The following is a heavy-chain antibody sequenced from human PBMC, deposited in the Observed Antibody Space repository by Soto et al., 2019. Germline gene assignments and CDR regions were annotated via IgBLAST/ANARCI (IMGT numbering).Heavy chain of an antibody. V-gene: IGHV1-46*01. CDR3: ASLAYCGGDCYSAAFDI. D-gene: IGHD2-21*02. J-gene: IGHJ3*02. Sequence: ASVKVSCKASGYPFGAYYMHWVRQAPGQGLEWMGIINPSDGRTTYAQKFQGRLTLTRDTSSSTLFMELSSLRSEDTAVYYCASLAYCGGDCYSAAFDIWGQGTMVTVSS. CDR1: GYPFGAYY. CDR2: INPSDGRT.